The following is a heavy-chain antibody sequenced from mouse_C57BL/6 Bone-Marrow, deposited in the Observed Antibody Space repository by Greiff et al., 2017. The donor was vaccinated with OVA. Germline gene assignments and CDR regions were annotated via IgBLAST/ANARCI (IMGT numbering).Heavy chain of an antibody. J-gene: IGHJ1*03. Sequence: VQLQESGAELVKPGASVKISCKASGYAFSSYWMNWVKQRPGKGLEWIGQIYPGDGDTNYNGKFKGKATLTADKSSSTAYMQLSSLTSEDSAVYFCARAYGSRYWYFDVWGTGTTVTVSS. CDR2: IYPGDGDT. CDR1: GYAFSSYW. V-gene: IGHV1-80*01. CDR3: ARAYGSRYWYFDV. D-gene: IGHD1-1*01.